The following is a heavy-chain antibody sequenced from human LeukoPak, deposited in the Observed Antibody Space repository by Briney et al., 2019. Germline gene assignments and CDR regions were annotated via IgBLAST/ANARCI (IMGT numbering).Heavy chain of an antibody. CDR3: ARDMGSTSLGDY. Sequence: PGGSLRLSCAASGFTFDDYGMSWVRQAPGKGLEWVSGINWNGGSTGYAVSVKGRFTISRDNAKNSLYLQMNSLRAEDTALYHCARDMGSTSLGDYWGQGTLVTVSS. D-gene: IGHD3-16*01. CDR1: GFTFDDYG. CDR2: INWNGGST. V-gene: IGHV3-20*01. J-gene: IGHJ4*02.